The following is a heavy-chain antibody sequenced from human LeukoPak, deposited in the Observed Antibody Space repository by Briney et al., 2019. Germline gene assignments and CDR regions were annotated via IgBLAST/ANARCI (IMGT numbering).Heavy chain of an antibody. V-gene: IGHV1-69*13. Sequence: GASVKVSCKASGGTFSSYAISWVRQAPGQGLEWMGGIVPIFDTTDYAQKFQGRVTITADESTSTAYMELSSLGSEDAAIYYCARTKYHLLGPATADYYRMDVWGRGTTVTVSS. CDR1: GGTFSSYA. CDR2: IVPIFDTT. J-gene: IGHJ6*04. D-gene: IGHD2-2*01. CDR3: ARTKYHLLGPATADYYRMDV.